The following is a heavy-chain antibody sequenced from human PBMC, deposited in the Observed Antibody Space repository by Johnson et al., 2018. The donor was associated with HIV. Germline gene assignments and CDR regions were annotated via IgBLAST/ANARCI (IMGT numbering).Heavy chain of an antibody. D-gene: IGHD2-15*01. CDR1: GFSFTNAW. CDR2: INSDGSNT. V-gene: IGHV3-74*02. CDR3: ARGGYCRGGSCYPYDAFDI. Sequence: MLLVESGGGLVQPGGSLRLSCAVSGFSFTNAWMSWVRQAPGKGLEWVSRINSDGSNTTYTDSVKGRFTISRDNAKNTLYLQMNSLRAEDTAVYYCARGGYCRGGSCYPYDAFDIWGQGTMVNVSS. J-gene: IGHJ3*02.